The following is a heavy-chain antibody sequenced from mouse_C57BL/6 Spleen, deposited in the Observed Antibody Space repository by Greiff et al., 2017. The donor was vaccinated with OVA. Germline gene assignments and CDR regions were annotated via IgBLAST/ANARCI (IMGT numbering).Heavy chain of an antibody. V-gene: IGHV1-61*01. D-gene: IGHD1-1*01. CDR3: ARGFDYGSSLFAY. Sequence: VQLQQPGAELVRPGSSVKLSCKASGYTFTSYWMDWVKQRPGQGLEWIGNIYPSDSETHYNQKFKDKATLTVDKSSSTAYMQLSSLTSEDSAVYYCARGFDYGSSLFAYWGQGTLVTVSA. J-gene: IGHJ3*01. CDR1: GYTFTSYW. CDR2: IYPSDSET.